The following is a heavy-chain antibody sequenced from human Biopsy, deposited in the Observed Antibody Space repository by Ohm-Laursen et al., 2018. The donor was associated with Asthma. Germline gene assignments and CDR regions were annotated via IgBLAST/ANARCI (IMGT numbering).Heavy chain of an antibody. CDR1: GFAVSRDH. J-gene: IGHJ4*02. V-gene: IGHV3-53*01. CDR3: ARSYDTDSYPVLVLDY. CDR2: IYSGGTS. D-gene: IGHD3-22*01. Sequence: GSLRLSCAASGFAVSRDHMFWVRQAPGKGLEWVSVIYSGGTSHTADSVRGRFTISRDYSKNTLYLQMHSLRAEDTAVYYCARSYDTDSYPVLVLDYWGQGTLVPVSS.